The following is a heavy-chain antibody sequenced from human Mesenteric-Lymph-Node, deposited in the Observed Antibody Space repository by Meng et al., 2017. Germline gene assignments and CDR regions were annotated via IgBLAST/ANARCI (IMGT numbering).Heavy chain of an antibody. CDR1: GYTFTSYD. CDR2: MNPNSGNT. Sequence: ASVKVSCKASGYTFTSYDINWVRQATGQGLEWMGWMNPNSGNTGYAQKFQGRVTITRNTSISTAYMELRSLRSDDTAVYYCARSRVAVAGQFDYWGQGTLVTVSS. CDR3: ARSRVAVAGQFDY. J-gene: IGHJ4*02. D-gene: IGHD6-19*01. V-gene: IGHV1-8*03.